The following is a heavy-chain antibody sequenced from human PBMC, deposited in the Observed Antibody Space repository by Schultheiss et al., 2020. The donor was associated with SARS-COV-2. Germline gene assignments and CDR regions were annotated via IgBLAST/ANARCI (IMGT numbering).Heavy chain of an antibody. D-gene: IGHD3-22*01. CDR2: IYYSGST. V-gene: IGHV4-30-4*01. CDR3: ARAHNYDTSGFLNEFYFDY. CDR1: GGSISSGDYY. J-gene: IGHJ4*02. Sequence: SETLSLTCTVSGGSISSGDYYWSWIRQPPGKGLEWIGYIYYSGSTYYNPSLKSRVTISVDTSKNQFSLKLSSVTAADTAVYYCARAHNYDTSGFLNEFYFDYWGQGTLVTVSS.